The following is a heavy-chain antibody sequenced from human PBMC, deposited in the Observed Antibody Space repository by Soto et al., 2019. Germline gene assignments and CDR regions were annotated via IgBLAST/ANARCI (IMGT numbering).Heavy chain of an antibody. J-gene: IGHJ4*02. CDR3: ARDGGSYRGPFDY. D-gene: IGHD1-26*01. CDR2: IWYDGSNK. Sequence: PGGSLRLSCAASGFTFSSYGMHWVRQAPGKGLEWVAVIWYDGSNKYYADSVKGRFTISRDNSKNTLYLQMNSLRAEDTAVYYCARDGGSYRGPFDYWGQGTLVTVSS. CDR1: GFTFSSYG. V-gene: IGHV3-33*01.